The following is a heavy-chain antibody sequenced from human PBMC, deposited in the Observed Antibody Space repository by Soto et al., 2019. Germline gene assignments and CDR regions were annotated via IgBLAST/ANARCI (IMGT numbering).Heavy chain of an antibody. D-gene: IGHD3-3*01. CDR1: GGSISSSSYY. J-gene: IGHJ3*02. Sequence: SETLSLTCTVSGGSISSSSYYWGWIRQPPGKGLEWIGSIYYSGSTYYNPSLKSRVTISLETSKNQFSLKLSSVTAADTAVYYCARHKLEGKFDALEIWGQGTMVTVSS. CDR2: IYYSGST. V-gene: IGHV4-39*01. CDR3: ARHKLEGKFDALEI.